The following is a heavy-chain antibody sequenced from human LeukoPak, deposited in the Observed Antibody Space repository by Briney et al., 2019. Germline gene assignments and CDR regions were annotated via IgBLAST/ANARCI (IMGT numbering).Heavy chain of an antibody. CDR1: GLTFSSSW. J-gene: IGHJ1*01. Sequence: GGSLRLSCAASGLTFSSSWMHWVRHAPGKGLVWVSRINSDGSTTTDADSVKGRFTISRDNAKNTLYLQMNSLRAEDTAVYYCARGSYSSSWDGSEYFQHWGQGTLVTVSS. D-gene: IGHD6-13*01. CDR3: ARGSYSSSWDGSEYFQH. CDR2: INSDGSTT. V-gene: IGHV3-74*01.